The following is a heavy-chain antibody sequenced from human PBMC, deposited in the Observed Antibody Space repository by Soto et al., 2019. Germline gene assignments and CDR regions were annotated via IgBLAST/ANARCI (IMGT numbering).Heavy chain of an antibody. V-gene: IGHV3-30-3*01. J-gene: IGHJ4*02. D-gene: IGHD6-25*01. CDR2: ISFDGANT. Sequence: QVQLVESGGGVVQPGRSLRLSCAASGFTFSSYNMHWVRQAPGEGLEWVAVISFDGANTFYADSVKGRFTISRDISRDTLYLQMSRLRVEDTAVYYCARDGYNRGGFDYWGQGTLVSVSS. CDR3: ARDGYNRGGFDY. CDR1: GFTFSSYN.